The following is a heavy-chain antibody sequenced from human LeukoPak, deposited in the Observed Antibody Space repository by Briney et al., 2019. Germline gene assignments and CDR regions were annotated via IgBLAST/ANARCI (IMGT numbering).Heavy chain of an antibody. V-gene: IGHV4-61*09. CDR3: ARSLYGLDASDI. CDR1: GGSINSGSYY. CDR2: IYTSGST. J-gene: IGHJ3*02. D-gene: IGHD2-2*02. Sequence: SETLSLTCTVSGGSINSGSYYWHWIRQPAGKGLEWIGHIYTSGSTNYNPSLKSRVTLSMDRSKNQFSVKLSSVTATDTAVYYCARSLYGLDASDIWGQGTMVTVSS.